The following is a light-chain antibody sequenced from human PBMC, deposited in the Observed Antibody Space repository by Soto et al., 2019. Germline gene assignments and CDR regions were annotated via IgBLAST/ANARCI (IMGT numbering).Light chain of an antibody. CDR1: QGVRSN. J-gene: IGKJ1*01. CDR2: DGS. Sequence: EIVLTQSPATLSVSPGESATLSCRASQGVRSNLAWYQQKPGQAPRLLLYDGSKRATGVPARFSDSGSGTEFTLTISSLQSEDFAVYYCQQYDNWPWTFGQGTKVEV. CDR3: QQYDNWPWT. V-gene: IGKV3-15*01.